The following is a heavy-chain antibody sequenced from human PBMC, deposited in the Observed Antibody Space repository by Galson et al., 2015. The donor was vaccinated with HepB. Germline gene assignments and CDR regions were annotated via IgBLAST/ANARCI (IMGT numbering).Heavy chain of an antibody. V-gene: IGHV3-53*01. D-gene: IGHD3-22*01. CDR2: IYSGGST. CDR3: ARGTYYYDSSGYYSILFDY. Sequence: SLRLSCAASGFTVSSNYMSWVRQAPGKGLEWVSVIYSGGSTYYADSVKGRFTISRDNSKNTLYLQMNSLRAEDTAVYYCARGTYYYDSSGYYSILFDYWGQGTLVTVSS. J-gene: IGHJ4*02. CDR1: GFTVSSNY.